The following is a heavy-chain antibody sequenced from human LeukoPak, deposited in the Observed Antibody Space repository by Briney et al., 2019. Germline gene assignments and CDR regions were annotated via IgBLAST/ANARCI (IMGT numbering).Heavy chain of an antibody. CDR3: ARMTADAFDI. J-gene: IGHJ3*02. V-gene: IGHV4-39*01. CDR2: IYYSGST. D-gene: IGHD2-21*02. Sequence: SETLSLTCTVSGGSISSSSYHWGWIRQPPGKGLEWIGSIYYSGSTSYNPSLKSRVTISVDTSKNQFSLKLSSVTAADTAVYYCARMTADAFDIWGQGTMVTVSS. CDR1: GGSISSSSYH.